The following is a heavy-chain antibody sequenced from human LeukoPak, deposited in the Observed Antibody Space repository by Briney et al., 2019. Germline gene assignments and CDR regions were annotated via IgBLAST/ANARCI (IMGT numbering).Heavy chain of an antibody. CDR2: IYHSGST. CDR3: ARHPPGRNGAFDI. J-gene: IGHJ3*02. V-gene: IGHV4-30-2*03. CDR1: GGSISSGGYY. Sequence: PSGTLSLTCTVSGGSISSGGYYWSWIRQPPGKGLEWIGYIYHSGSTYYNPSLKSRFTISVDTPKNQFSLKLSSVTAADTAVYYCARHPPGRNGAFDIWGQGTMVTVSS.